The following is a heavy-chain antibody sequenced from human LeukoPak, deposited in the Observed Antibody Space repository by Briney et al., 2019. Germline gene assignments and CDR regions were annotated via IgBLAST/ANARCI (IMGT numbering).Heavy chain of an antibody. CDR3: ARAVSPTTAFGELSFPFIYYYYMDV. V-gene: IGHV1-2*02. J-gene: IGHJ6*03. CDR2: INPNSGGT. Sequence: ASVKVSCKASGYTFTGYYMHWVRQAPGQGLEWMGWINPNSGGTNYAQKFQGRVTMTRDTSISTAYMELRSLRSDDTAVYYCARAVSPTTAFGELSFPFIYYYYMDVWGKGTTVTVSS. D-gene: IGHD3-10*01. CDR1: GYTFTGYY.